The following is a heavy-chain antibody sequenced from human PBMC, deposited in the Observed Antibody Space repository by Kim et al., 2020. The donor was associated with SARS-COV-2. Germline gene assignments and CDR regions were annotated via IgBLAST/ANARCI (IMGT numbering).Heavy chain of an antibody. J-gene: IGHJ4*02. D-gene: IGHD3-10*01. CDR1: GYFIDSGYY. CDR2: VSHSGSS. V-gene: IGHV4-38-2*02. CDR3: ARAPMHYYSWGSHPKHFDS. Sequence: SETLSLTCSVSGYFIDSGYYWAWIRQPPGTGLEWIGSVSHSGSSYYNPSLESRVSISVDTSKNQFSLKVQSLTAADTATYYCARAPMHYYSWGSHPKHFDSWGRGTLVTVSS.